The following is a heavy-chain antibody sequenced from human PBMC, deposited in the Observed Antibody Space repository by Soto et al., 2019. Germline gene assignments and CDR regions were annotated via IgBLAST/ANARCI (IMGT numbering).Heavy chain of an antibody. J-gene: IGHJ1*01. D-gene: IGHD4-17*01. CDR3: AKHYGDYFFSCFQH. Sequence: GGSLRHSCAASGFTFSSYAMSWVRQAPGKGLEWVSAISGSGGSTYYADSVKGRFTISRDNSKNTLYLQMNSLRAEDTAVYYCAKHYGDYFFSCFQHWGQGTLVTVSS. CDR2: ISGSGGST. V-gene: IGHV3-23*01. CDR1: GFTFSSYA.